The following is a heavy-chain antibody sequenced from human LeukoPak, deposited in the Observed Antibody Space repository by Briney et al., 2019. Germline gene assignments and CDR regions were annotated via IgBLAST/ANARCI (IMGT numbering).Heavy chain of an antibody. CDR1: GFTFDDYA. D-gene: IGHD2/OR15-2a*01. CDR3: AKDRAARGRGNYFYMDV. V-gene: IGHV3-43D*03. J-gene: IGHJ6*03. Sequence: GGSLRLSCAASGFTFDDYATHWVRQASGKGLEWVSHITWDGGSTHYADSVEGRFTISRDNRENSLYLQMNSLRPEDTALYYCAKDRAARGRGNYFYMDVWGKGTTVTVSS. CDR2: ITWDGGST.